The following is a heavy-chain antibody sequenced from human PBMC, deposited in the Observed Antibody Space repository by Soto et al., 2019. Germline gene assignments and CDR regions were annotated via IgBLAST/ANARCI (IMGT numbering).Heavy chain of an antibody. J-gene: IGHJ3*02. V-gene: IGHV1-3*01. CDR1: GYTFTSYA. CDR3: ARERVNYYDSSGHDAFDI. D-gene: IGHD3-22*01. CDR2: INAGNGNT. Sequence: ASVKVSCKASGYTFTSYAMHWVRQAPGQRLEWMGWINAGNGNTKYSQKFQGRVTITRDTSASTAYMELSSLRSEDTALYYCARERVNYYDSSGHDAFDIWGQGTMVTVSS.